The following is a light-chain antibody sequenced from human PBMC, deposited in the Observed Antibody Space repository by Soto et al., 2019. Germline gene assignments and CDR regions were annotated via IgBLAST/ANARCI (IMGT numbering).Light chain of an antibody. V-gene: IGKV3-15*01. CDR2: GAS. J-gene: IGKJ2*02. CDR3: QQYNNWPPPCT. Sequence: EIVMTQSPATLSVSPGERATLSCRASQSVSSNLAWYQQKPGQAPRLLIYGASTRATGIPARFSGSGSGTEFTLTISSLQSEDFAVYYCQQYNNWPPPCTFCQGTKLEIK. CDR1: QSVSSN.